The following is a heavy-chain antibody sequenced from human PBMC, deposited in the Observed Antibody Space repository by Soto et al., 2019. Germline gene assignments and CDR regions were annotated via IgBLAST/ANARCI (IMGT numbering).Heavy chain of an antibody. CDR2: ISSRSSLI. J-gene: IGHJ5*02. V-gene: IGHV3-21*06. CDR3: ARERGEYDSGWYIDR. D-gene: IGHD6-19*01. Sequence: GGSLRLSWGASGFSFSSHSFNWVRQAPGQGLEWVAYISSRSSLILYADSVRGRFVISRDNALNSLYLQMNSPRDEDTAIYYCARERGEYDSGWYIDRWGQGTPVTVSS. CDR1: GFSFSSHS.